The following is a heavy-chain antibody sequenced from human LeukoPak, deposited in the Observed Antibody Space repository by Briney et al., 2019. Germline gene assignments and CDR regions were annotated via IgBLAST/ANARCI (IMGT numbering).Heavy chain of an antibody. V-gene: IGHV4-59*08. CDR1: GGSISSYY. J-gene: IGHJ4*02. CDR2: IYYSGST. Sequence: SETLSLTCSVSGGSISSYYWSWIRQPPGKGLEWIGYIYYSGSTNYNPSLKSRVTISEDTSKNQFSLKLSSVTAADTAVYYCARQLGPLHYFDYRGQGTLVTVSS. CDR3: ARQLGPLHYFDY.